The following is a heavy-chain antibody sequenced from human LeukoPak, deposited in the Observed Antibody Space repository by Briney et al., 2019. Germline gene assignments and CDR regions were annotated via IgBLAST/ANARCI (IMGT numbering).Heavy chain of an antibody. CDR3: AREMYAGWYFAFDI. Sequence: GGSLRLSCAASGFTFSNYAMSWVRQGPGKGLEWVASISNSGDYISYADSLKGRFTISRDNAKNSLFLQMSSLRAEDTAVYYCAREMYAGWYFAFDIWGQGTMVTVSS. J-gene: IGHJ3*02. CDR1: GFTFSNYA. CDR2: ISNSGDYI. D-gene: IGHD6-19*01. V-gene: IGHV3-21*01.